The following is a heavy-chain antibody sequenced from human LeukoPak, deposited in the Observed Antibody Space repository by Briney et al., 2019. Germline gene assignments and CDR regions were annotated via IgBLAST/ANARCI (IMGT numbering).Heavy chain of an antibody. J-gene: IGHJ4*02. CDR2: IRSSGGINK. D-gene: IGHD1-26*01. V-gene: IGHV3-30*02. CDR1: GFTFSSYG. CDR3: ARDDGGSYSFDY. Sequence: PGGSLRLSCAASGFTFSSYGMHWVRQAPGKGLEWVAFIRSSGGINKYFADSVKGRFTISRDDSKDTLYLQMNSLRPEDTAVYYCARDDGGSYSFDYWGQGTLVTVSS.